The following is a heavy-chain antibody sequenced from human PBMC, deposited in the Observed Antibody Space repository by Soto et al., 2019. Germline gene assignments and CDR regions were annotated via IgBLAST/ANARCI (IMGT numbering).Heavy chain of an antibody. D-gene: IGHD4-17*01. CDR1: GFTFRNYA. Sequence: EVQLLESGGNLIQPGGSLRLSCAASGFTFRNYAMSWVRQAPGAGAEWVSGISGSGGRTYYADSVKGRLTISRDNSNNALFLQMNSLRAEDTALYYCAKDPNGDYVGAFDIWGRGTMVTVSS. CDR3: AKDPNGDYVGAFDI. V-gene: IGHV3-23*01. J-gene: IGHJ3*02. CDR2: ISGSGGRT.